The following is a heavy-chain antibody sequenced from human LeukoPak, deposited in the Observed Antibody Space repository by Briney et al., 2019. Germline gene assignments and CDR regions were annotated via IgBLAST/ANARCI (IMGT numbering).Heavy chain of an antibody. D-gene: IGHD6-19*01. CDR1: GFTFSSYG. CDR3: ARDRVSSGWDHDY. J-gene: IGHJ4*02. V-gene: IGHV3-30*02. Sequence: GGSLRLSCAASGFTFSSYGMHWVRQAPGKGLEWVAFIRNDGSNNYYADSVKGRFTISRDNARNTVYLHMNSLRAEDTAVFYCARDRVSSGWDHDYWGQGTLVTVSS. CDR2: IRNDGSNN.